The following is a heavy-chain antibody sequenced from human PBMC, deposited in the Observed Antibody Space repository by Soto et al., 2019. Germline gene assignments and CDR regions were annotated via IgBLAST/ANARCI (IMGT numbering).Heavy chain of an antibody. V-gene: IGHV3-48*02. CDR1: GFTFSSYS. CDR3: ARAFKAANPYYYGMDV. Sequence: GGSLRLSCAASGFTFSSYSMNWVRQAPGKGLEWVSYISSSSSTIYYADSVKGRFTISRDNAKNSLYLQMNSLRDEDTAVYYCARAFKAANPYYYGMDVWGQGTTVTVSS. D-gene: IGHD6-25*01. J-gene: IGHJ6*02. CDR2: ISSSSSTI.